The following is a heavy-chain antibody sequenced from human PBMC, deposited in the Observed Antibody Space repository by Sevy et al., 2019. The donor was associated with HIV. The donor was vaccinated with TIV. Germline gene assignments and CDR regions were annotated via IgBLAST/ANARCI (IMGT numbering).Heavy chain of an antibody. CDR2: ISRTPATT. Sequence: GGSLRLSCKTSGFTFSTYAMHWVRQAPGKGLEWVASISRTPATTYYADSVRDRFTISRDNAKNSLYLEMNSLRDEDTAVYYCAREAYYYDCREANWFDPWGQGTLVTVSS. CDR3: AREAYYYDCREANWFDP. V-gene: IGHV3-48*02. CDR1: GFTFSTYA. J-gene: IGHJ5*02. D-gene: IGHD3-22*01.